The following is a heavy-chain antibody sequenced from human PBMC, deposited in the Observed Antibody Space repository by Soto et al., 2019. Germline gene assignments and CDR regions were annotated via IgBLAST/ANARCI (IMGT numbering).Heavy chain of an antibody. CDR2: IYYSGST. CDR1: SCSISSGDYY. J-gene: IGHJ4*02. V-gene: IGHV4-30-4*01. CDR3: ARMYYGSGSYLLDY. Sequence: SETLSLTCTFSSCSISSGDYYLSWIRQPPGKGLEWIGYIYYSGSTYYNPSLKSRVTISVDTSKNQFSLKLSSVTAADTAVYYCARMYYGSGSYLLDYWGQGTLVTVSS. D-gene: IGHD3-10*01.